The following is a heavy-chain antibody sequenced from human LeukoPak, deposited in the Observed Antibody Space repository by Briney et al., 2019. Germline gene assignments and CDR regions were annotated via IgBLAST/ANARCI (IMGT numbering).Heavy chain of an antibody. Sequence: KPGGSLRLSCAAPGFTFSDYYMTWIRQGPGKGLEWVSYISTSGSSTYYADSVEGRFTISRDNAKNSLYLQMNSLRPEDTALYYCARDSGGGYFDFWGQGTLVTVSS. J-gene: IGHJ4*02. V-gene: IGHV3-11*04. CDR3: ARDSGGGYFDF. CDR2: ISTSGSST. CDR1: GFTFSDYY. D-gene: IGHD6-25*01.